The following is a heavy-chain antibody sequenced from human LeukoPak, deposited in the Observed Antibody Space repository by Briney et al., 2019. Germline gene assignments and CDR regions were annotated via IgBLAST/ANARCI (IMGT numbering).Heavy chain of an antibody. V-gene: IGHV3-53*01. CDR3: ARDGAPGWPHT. J-gene: IGHJ4*02. Sequence: GGSLRLSCAASGFTVSTNYMSWVRQAPGKGPEWVSVIYNDGGTDYADSVKGRFIISRDNSKNTVYLQINSLRVDDTAVYYCARDGAPGWPHTWGQGTLVTVSS. CDR1: GFTVSTNY. CDR2: IYNDGGT. D-gene: IGHD2-15*01.